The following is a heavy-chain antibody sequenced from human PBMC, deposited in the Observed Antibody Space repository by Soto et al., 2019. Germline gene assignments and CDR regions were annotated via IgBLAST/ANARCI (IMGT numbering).Heavy chain of an antibody. V-gene: IGHV3-23*01. CDR3: AKDAGGAVYYYYYGMDV. CDR1: GFTFISYA. J-gene: IGHJ6*02. D-gene: IGHD1-26*01. Sequence: EVQLLESGGGLVQPGGSLRLSCAASGFTFISYAMSWVRQAPGKGLELVSAISGSGVSTYYADSVKGLFTISRDNCKHTLYLQMNSLRAEDTAVYYCAKDAGGAVYYYYYGMDVWGQGTTVTVSS. CDR2: ISGSGVST.